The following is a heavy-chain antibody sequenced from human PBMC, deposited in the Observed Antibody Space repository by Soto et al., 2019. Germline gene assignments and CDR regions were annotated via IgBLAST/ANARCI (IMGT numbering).Heavy chain of an antibody. CDR3: ARDRWPDSSGWYTQWKGPGSYNAFDI. CDR1: GFTFSSYA. CDR2: ISSNGGST. J-gene: IGHJ3*02. D-gene: IGHD6-19*01. Sequence: EVQLVESGGGLVQPGGSLRLSCAASGFTFSSYAMHWVRQAPGKGLEYVSAISSNGGSTYYANSVKGRFTISRDNSKNPRYLQMGSLRAEDMAVYYCARDRWPDSSGWYTQWKGPGSYNAFDIWGQGTMVTVSS. V-gene: IGHV3-64*01.